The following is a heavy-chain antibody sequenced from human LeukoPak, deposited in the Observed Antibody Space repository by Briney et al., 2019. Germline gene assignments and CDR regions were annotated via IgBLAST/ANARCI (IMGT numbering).Heavy chain of an antibody. CDR3: ARGWELLPYYYGMDV. D-gene: IGHD1-26*01. V-gene: IGHV4-34*01. CDR1: GGSFSGYY. CDR2: INHIGRT. J-gene: IGHJ6*02. Sequence: SETLSLTWAVYGGSFSGYYWSWIRQPPGKGLEWIGEINHIGRTNYNPSLKSRVTISVDTSENQFSLKLSSVTAADTAVYYCARGWELLPYYYGMDVCGQGTTVTVSS.